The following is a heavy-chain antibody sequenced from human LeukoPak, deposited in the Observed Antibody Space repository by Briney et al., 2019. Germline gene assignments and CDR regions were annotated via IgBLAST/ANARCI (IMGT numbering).Heavy chain of an antibody. Sequence: GGSLRLSCAASGFIFSSYSMNWVRQAPGKGLEWIPKINSGSSTIYYKDSVRGRFTISRDNAKNSLYLQMNSLRAEDTAVYYCARDGQQLVRSVDPWGQGTLVTVSS. CDR2: INSGSSTI. D-gene: IGHD6-13*01. V-gene: IGHV3-48*01. CDR1: GFIFSSYS. CDR3: ARDGQQLVRSVDP. J-gene: IGHJ5*02.